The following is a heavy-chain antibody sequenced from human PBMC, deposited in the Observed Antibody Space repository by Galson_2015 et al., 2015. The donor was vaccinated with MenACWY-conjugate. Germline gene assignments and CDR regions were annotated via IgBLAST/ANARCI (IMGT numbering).Heavy chain of an antibody. Sequence: SLRLSCAASGFSFSSYWVHWVRHLPGKGPVWVSRINSDGSSTSYADSVKGRFTISRDNAKNTLYLQMSSLRAEDTAVYYCARKGPNGRPPDGFDIWGQGTMVTVSS. J-gene: IGHJ3*02. V-gene: IGHV3-74*01. CDR3: ARKGPNGRPPDGFDI. CDR2: INSDGSST. CDR1: GFSFSSYW. D-gene: IGHD2-8*01.